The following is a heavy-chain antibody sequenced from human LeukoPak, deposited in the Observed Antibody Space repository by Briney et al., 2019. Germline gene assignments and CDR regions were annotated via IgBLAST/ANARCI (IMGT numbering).Heavy chain of an antibody. J-gene: IGHJ6*02. Sequence: SETLSLTCTVSGGSISSYYWSWIRQPPGKGLEWIGFIYSSGNINYNPSLKSRVTLSVDTSKNQFSLKLSSVTAADTAVYYCARLRTSSHPDYYGMDVWGQGTTVTVSS. V-gene: IGHV4-59*08. CDR1: GGSISSYY. CDR2: IYSSGNI. CDR3: ARLRTSSHPDYYGMDV. D-gene: IGHD6-6*01.